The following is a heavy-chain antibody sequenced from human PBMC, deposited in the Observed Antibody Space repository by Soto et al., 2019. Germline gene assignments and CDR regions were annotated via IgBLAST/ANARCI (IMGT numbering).Heavy chain of an antibody. D-gene: IGHD3-16*01. CDR3: TTDQAPLWSPPRDY. V-gene: IGHV3-15*01. Sequence: KAGGSLRLSCAASGFTFSNAWMSWVRQAPGKGLEWVGRIKSKTDGGTTDYAAPVKGRFTISRDDSKNTLYLQMNSLKTEDTAVYYCTTDQAPLWSPPRDYWGQGTLVTVSS. J-gene: IGHJ4*02. CDR2: IKSKTDGGTT. CDR1: GFTFSNAW.